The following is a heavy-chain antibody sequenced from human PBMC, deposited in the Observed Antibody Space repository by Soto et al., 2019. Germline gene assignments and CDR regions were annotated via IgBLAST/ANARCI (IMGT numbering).Heavy chain of an antibody. D-gene: IGHD2-2*01. J-gene: IGHJ1*01. CDR1: GYSFTSYW. V-gene: IGHV5-51*01. CDR2: IYPGDSDT. Sequence: PGESLKICCKGSGYSFTSYWIGWGRQMPGKGLEWMGIIYPGDSDTRYSPSFQGQVTISADKSISTAYLQWSSLKASDTAMYYCARHLGYCSSTSCRAEYFQHWGQGTLVTVSS. CDR3: ARHLGYCSSTSCRAEYFQH.